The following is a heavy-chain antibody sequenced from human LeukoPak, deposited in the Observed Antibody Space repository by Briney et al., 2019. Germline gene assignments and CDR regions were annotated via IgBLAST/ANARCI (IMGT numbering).Heavy chain of an antibody. D-gene: IGHD3-10*01. CDR2: IIPIFGTA. CDR1: GGTFSNYA. J-gene: IGHJ4*02. Sequence: ASVKVSCKASGGTFSNYAISWVRQAPGQGLEWMGGIIPIFGTANYAQKFRGRVTITADKSTRTAYMELSSLRSEDTAVYYCARDRVGYYGSGSYYNHRFLSDYWGQGTLVTVSS. CDR3: ARDRVGYYGSGSYYNHRFLSDY. V-gene: IGHV1-69*06.